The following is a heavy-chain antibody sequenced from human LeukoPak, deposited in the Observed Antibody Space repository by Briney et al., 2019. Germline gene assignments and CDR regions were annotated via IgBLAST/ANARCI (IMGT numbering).Heavy chain of an antibody. J-gene: IGHJ4*02. Sequence: GGSLRLSCAAPGFTFDDYGMSWVRQAPGKGLEWVSGINWNGGSTGYADSVKGRFTISRDNAKNSLYLQMNSLRAEDTALYYCARDIGSSSRLDYWGQGTLVTVSS. CDR1: GFTFDDYG. CDR3: ARDIGSSSRLDY. V-gene: IGHV3-20*04. CDR2: INWNGGST. D-gene: IGHD6-13*01.